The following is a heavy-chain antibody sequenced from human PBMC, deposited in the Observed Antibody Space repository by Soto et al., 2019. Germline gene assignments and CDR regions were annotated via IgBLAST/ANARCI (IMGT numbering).Heavy chain of an antibody. D-gene: IGHD3-9*01. CDR2: INPNTGVT. CDR3: AREKDYDILTVYKRAAGLDY. CDR1: GYSFTGYF. V-gene: IGHV1-2*02. Sequence: QVQLVQSGAEVKKPGASVKVSCKASGYSFTGYFIHWVRQAPGQGLEWMGWINPNTGVTKYAQEFQGRVTMTRDTSITTASMELSSLRSDDTAVYYCAREKDYDILTVYKRAAGLDYWGQGTQVSVSS. J-gene: IGHJ4*02.